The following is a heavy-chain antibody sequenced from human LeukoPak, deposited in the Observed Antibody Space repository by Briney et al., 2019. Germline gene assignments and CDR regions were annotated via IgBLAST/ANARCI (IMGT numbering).Heavy chain of an antibody. V-gene: IGHV3-7*03. Sequence: GGSLRLSCVASGFSLSSFWMNWVRQAPGKGLEWVASIKKDGSEKHYVDSVKARFTISRDNAKNSLYLEMNSLRAEDTAVYYCARDRGLRYFDSLDYWGQGALVTVSS. CDR3: ARDRGLRYFDSLDY. D-gene: IGHD3-9*01. CDR2: IKKDGSEK. J-gene: IGHJ4*02. CDR1: GFSLSSFW.